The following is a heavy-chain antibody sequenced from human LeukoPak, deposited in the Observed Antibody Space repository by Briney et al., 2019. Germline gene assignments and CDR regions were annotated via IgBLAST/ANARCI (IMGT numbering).Heavy chain of an antibody. V-gene: IGHV3-23*01. CDR3: AKALRRNLFDP. D-gene: IGHD3-16*01. CDR1: GFTFSNAW. CDR2: ISGSGGRT. J-gene: IGHJ5*02. Sequence: GGSLRLSCAASGFTFSNAWMSWVRQAPGKGLEWVSAISGSGGRTYYADSVKCRLTISRDNSKNTLYLQMNSLRAEDTALYYCAKALRRNLFDPWGQGTLVTVSS.